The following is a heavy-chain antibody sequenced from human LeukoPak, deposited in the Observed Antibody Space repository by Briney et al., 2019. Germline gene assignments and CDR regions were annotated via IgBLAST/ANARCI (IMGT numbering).Heavy chain of an antibody. CDR3: ARLEGGSGWYYFDY. D-gene: IGHD6-19*01. J-gene: IGHJ4*02. CDR2: IYYSGST. CDR1: GGSISSYY. V-gene: IGHV4-59*08. Sequence: SETLSLTCTVSGGSISSYYWSWIRQPPGKGLEWFGYIYYSGSTNYNPSLKSRVTISVDTSKNQFSLKLSSVTTADTAVYYCARLEGGSGWYYFDYWGQGTLVTVSS.